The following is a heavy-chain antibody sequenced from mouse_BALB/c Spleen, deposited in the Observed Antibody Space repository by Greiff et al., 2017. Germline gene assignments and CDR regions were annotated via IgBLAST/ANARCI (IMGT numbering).Heavy chain of an antibody. CDR3: ARSLIYLWYFDV. Sequence: EVKLVESGGGLVQPGGSRKLSCAASGFTFSSFGMHWVRQAPEKGLEWVAYISSGSSTIYYADTVKGRFTISRDNPKNTLFLQMTSLRSEDTAMYYCARSLIYLWYFDVWGAGTTVTVSS. CDR2: ISSGSSTI. J-gene: IGHJ1*01. CDR1: GFTFSSFG. V-gene: IGHV5-17*02. D-gene: IGHD2-1*01.